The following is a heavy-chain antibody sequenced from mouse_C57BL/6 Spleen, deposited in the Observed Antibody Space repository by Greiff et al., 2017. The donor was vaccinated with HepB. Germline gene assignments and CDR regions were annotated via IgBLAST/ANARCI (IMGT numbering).Heavy chain of an antibody. J-gene: IGHJ4*01. CDR3: ARSTMVTRDAMDY. CDR2: IYPGSGST. V-gene: IGHV1-55*01. Sequence: VQLQQPGAELVKPGASVKMSCKASGYTFTSYWITWVKQRPGQGLEWIGDIYPGSGSTNYNEKFKSKATLTVDTSSSTAYMQLSSLTSEDSAVYYCARSTMVTRDAMDYWGQGTSVTVSS. D-gene: IGHD2-2*01. CDR1: GYTFTSYW.